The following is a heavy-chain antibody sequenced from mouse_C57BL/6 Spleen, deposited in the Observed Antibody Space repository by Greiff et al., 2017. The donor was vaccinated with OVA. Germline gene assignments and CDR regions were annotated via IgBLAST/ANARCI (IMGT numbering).Heavy chain of an antibody. D-gene: IGHD2-3*01. V-gene: IGHV1-15*01. Sequence: QVHVKQSGAELVRPGASVTLSCKASGYTFTDYEMHWVKQTPVHGLEWIGAIDPETGGTAYNQKFKGKAILTADKSSSTAYMELRSLTSEDSAVYYCTRLGDGYYPLWFAYWGQGTLVTVSA. CDR1: GYTFTDYE. CDR3: TRLGDGYYPLWFAY. CDR2: IDPETGGT. J-gene: IGHJ3*01.